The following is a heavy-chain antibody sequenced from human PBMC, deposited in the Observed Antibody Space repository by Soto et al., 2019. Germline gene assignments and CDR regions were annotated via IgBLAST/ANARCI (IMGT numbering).Heavy chain of an antibody. CDR2: ISTGGQTI. CDR1: GFSFSTYD. V-gene: IGHV3-48*02. CDR3: VRVPQRCYYGMDV. D-gene: IGHD2-2*01. Sequence: EVQLVESGGGLVQPGGSLRLSCAASGFSFSTYDMNWVRQAPGKGLEWVYYISTGGQTIKSTESAKGRLTISRDNAKNSWYLQRRGRRDEDTGVYYSVRVPQRCYYGMDVWGQGTTVTVSS. J-gene: IGHJ6*02.